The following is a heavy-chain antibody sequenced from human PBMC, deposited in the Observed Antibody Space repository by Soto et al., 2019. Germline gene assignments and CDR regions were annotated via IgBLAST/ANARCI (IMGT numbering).Heavy chain of an antibody. CDR3: AIQDGDNWFDS. CDR1: GFSLNSNNYY. D-gene: IGHD2-8*01. J-gene: IGHJ5*01. V-gene: IGHV4-39*01. Sequence: QLQLQESGPGLLKPSENLFLICTVSGFSLNSNNYYWAWIRQSPGEGLEWIGSVSYIGTTFYNPSLKSRVTISIDTTTNNYSLHLMSVTAADTAVYYCAIQDGDNWFDSWCQGVPVSLSS. CDR2: VSYIGTT.